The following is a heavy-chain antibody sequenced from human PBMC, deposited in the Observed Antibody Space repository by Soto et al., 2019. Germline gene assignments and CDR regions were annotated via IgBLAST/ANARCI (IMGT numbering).Heavy chain of an antibody. CDR2: IYPGDSDA. CDR3: ARTAAAGKYSYGMDV. D-gene: IGHD6-13*01. CDR1: GYSFTSYW. J-gene: IGHJ6*02. Sequence: GPSLKISCKGSGYSFTSYWIGSASQMHGKGLEWMGIIYPGDSDARYSPSFQGQVTISADKSISTAYLQWSSLKASDIAMYYCARTAAAGKYSYGMDVWAQGTTVTVS. V-gene: IGHV5-51*01.